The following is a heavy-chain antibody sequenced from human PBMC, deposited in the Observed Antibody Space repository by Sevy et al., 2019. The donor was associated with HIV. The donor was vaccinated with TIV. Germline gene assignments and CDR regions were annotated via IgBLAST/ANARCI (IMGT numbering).Heavy chain of an antibody. CDR3: AREAVAGRSGPWKADYYYAGMDV. D-gene: IGHD6-19*01. CDR1: GFIFSDYW. CDR2: IKQDGNEK. Sequence: GGSLRLSCVASGFIFSDYWMTWVRQAPGKGLEWVANIKQDGNEKYYMDSAKGRFTISRDNAKNSVYLQVNSLRAEDTAVVYCAREAVAGRSGPWKADYYYAGMDVWGQGTTVTVSS. V-gene: IGHV3-7*01. J-gene: IGHJ6*02.